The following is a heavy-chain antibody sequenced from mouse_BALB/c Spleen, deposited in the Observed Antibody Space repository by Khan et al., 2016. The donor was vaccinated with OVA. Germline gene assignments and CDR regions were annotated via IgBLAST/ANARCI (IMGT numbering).Heavy chain of an antibody. CDR1: GYTFTTYT. J-gene: IGHJ3*01. CDR3: VRGGAYYRSDGWLAY. Sequence: QVQLQQSGAELARPGASVKMSCTASGYTFTTYTIHWVKQRPGQGLEWIGYIIPSNDYTNYNQKLQDRATLTAEKSSSTAYMQLSSLTSEDSAVYDCVRGGAYYRSDGWLAYWGQGTLVTVSA. V-gene: IGHV1-4*01. D-gene: IGHD2-14*01. CDR2: IIPSNDYT.